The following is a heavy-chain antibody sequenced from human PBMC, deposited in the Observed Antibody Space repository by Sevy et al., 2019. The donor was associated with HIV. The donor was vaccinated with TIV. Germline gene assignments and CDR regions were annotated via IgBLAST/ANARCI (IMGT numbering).Heavy chain of an antibody. V-gene: IGHV3-15*01. J-gene: IGHJ6*03. D-gene: IGHD6-19*01. CDR1: GFTFSNAW. CDR3: TTEKRSSGLSWGYYYYYMDV. CDR2: IKSKTDGGTT. Sequence: GGSLRLSCAASGFTFSNAWMSWVRQAPGKGLEWVGRIKSKTDGGTTDYAAPVKGRFTISRDDSKNTLYLKMNSLKTEDTAVYYCTTEKRSSGLSWGYYYYYMDVWGKGTTVTVSS.